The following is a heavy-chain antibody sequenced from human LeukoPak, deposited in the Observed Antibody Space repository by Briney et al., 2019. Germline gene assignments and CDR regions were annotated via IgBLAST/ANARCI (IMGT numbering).Heavy chain of an antibody. J-gene: IGHJ4*02. CDR3: AKVAAGTLRYFDY. Sequence: PGRSLRLSCAASGFTFDDYAMHWVRQAPGKGLEWVSGISWNSGSIGYADSVKGRFTIFRDNAKNSLYLQMNSLRAEDTALYYCAKVAAGTLRYFDYWGQGTLVTVSS. CDR1: GFTFDDYA. D-gene: IGHD6-13*01. CDR2: ISWNSGSI. V-gene: IGHV3-9*01.